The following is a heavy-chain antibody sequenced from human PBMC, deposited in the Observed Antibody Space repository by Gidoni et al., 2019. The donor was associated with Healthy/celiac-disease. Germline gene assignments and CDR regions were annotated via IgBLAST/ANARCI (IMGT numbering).Heavy chain of an antibody. CDR1: GYSFTSYG. V-gene: IGHV5-51*01. CDR3: ARQEVYDYGDYVGAFDI. CDR2: IYPGGSDT. D-gene: IGHD4-17*01. J-gene: IGHJ3*02. Sequence: EVQLVQSGAEVKKPGESLKIACKGSGYSFTSYGIGWVRQMPGKGLAWMGIIYPGGSDTRYSPAFQGQVTISADKSISTAYLQWSSLKASDTAMYYCARQEVYDYGDYVGAFDIWGQGTMVTVSS.